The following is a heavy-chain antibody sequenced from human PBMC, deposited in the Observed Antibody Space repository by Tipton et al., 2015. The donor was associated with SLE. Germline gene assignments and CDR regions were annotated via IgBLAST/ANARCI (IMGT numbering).Heavy chain of an antibody. D-gene: IGHD3-10*01. CDR1: GFTFSSFW. J-gene: IGHJ4*02. CDR3: AKDRANAEMVLADC. V-gene: IGHV3-74*01. Sequence: GSLRLSCAVSGFTFSSFWMYWVRQAPGKGLVWVSGVNTDGSATNYADSVKGRFTISRDNAKSTLYLQMNSLAADDTAIYYCAKDRANAEMVLADCWGQGALVTVAS. CDR2: VNTDGSAT.